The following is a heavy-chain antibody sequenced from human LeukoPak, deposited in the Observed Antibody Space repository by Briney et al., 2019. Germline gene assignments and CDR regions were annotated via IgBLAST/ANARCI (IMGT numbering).Heavy chain of an antibody. CDR3: ARGYYDILTGYTDDY. CDR1: GGTFSSYA. V-gene: IGHV1-69*04. J-gene: IGHJ4*02. CDR2: IIPILGIA. D-gene: IGHD3-9*01. Sequence: VASVKVSCKASGGTFSSYAISWVRQAPGQGLEWMGRIIPILGIANYAQKFQGRVTITADKSTSTAYMERSSLRSEDTAVYYCARGYYDILTGYTDDYWGQGTLVTVSS.